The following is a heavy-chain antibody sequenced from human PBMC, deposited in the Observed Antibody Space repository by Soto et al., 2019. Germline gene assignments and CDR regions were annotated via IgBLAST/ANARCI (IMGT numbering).Heavy chain of an antibody. V-gene: IGHV4-34*01. CDR1: GGSFSGYY. CDR2: INHSGST. Sequence: SETLSLTCAVYGGSFSGYYWSWIRQPPGKGLEWIGEINHSGSTNYNPSLKSRVTISVDTSKNQFSLKLSSVTAADTAVYYCARGGSNTSSSSDYYYGMDVWGQGTTVTVSS. D-gene: IGHD6-6*01. CDR3: ARGGSNTSSSSDYYYGMDV. J-gene: IGHJ6*02.